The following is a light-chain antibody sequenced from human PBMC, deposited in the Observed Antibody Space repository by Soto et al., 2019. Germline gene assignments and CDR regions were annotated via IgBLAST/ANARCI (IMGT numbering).Light chain of an antibody. CDR1: NIGSKS. Sequence: SYELTQPPSVSVAPGQTAKITCGGNNIGSKSVHWYQQKAGQAPVLVVHDDSDRPSGIPERFSGSNSANTATLTISRVEGVDEADYYCQIWESSSDQVLFAGGTKVTVL. CDR3: QIWESSSDQVL. J-gene: IGLJ2*01. V-gene: IGLV3-21*02. CDR2: DDS.